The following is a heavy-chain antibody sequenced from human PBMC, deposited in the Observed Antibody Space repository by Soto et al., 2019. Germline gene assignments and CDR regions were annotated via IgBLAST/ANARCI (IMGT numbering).Heavy chain of an antibody. D-gene: IGHD2-15*01. CDR3: ARELGYCSGGSCYMDGAFDF. CDR2: ISGSGDST. CDR1: GSTFSSYA. J-gene: IGHJ3*01. V-gene: IGHV3-23*01. Sequence: EVPLWESGGGLVQPGGSLRLSCAASGSTFSSYAMSWVRQAPGKGLEWVSVISGSGDSTYYADSVKGRFTISRDNSKNTLYVQMTSLRAEDTAVYYCARELGYCSGGSCYMDGAFDFWGQGTMVTVSS.